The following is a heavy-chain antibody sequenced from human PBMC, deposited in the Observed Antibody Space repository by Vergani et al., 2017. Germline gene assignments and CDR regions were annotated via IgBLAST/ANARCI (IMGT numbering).Heavy chain of an antibody. J-gene: IGHJ6*03. Sequence: QVQLQQWGGGLLKPSETLSLSCVVNGGSFTSYHWTWIRQSPGEGLEWVGDIDHTGRPDYTPSLKSRLTMSVDKSRNQFSLTFNSVTATDTAIYFCARVNTETNGHLYYYYYMDVWGQGTAVTVS. CDR2: IDHTGRP. D-gene: IGHD4-11*01. V-gene: IGHV4-34*01. CDR3: ARVNTETNGHLYYYYYMDV. CDR1: GGSFTSYH.